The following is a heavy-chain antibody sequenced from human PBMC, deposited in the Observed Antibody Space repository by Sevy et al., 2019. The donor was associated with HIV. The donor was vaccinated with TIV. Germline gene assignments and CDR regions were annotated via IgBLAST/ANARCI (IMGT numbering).Heavy chain of an antibody. CDR1: RFTFSDYY. CDR2: ISSGGTTM. Sequence: GSLRLSCAASRFTFSDYYMSWIRQAPGKGLEWVSYISSGGTTMYYGDSLKGRFTISRDNAKNPHLLQMNSLRAEDTAVYYCARVRYNYGSYYFDYWGQGTLVTVSS. V-gene: IGHV3-11*01. D-gene: IGHD1-1*01. CDR3: ARVRYNYGSYYFDY. J-gene: IGHJ4*02.